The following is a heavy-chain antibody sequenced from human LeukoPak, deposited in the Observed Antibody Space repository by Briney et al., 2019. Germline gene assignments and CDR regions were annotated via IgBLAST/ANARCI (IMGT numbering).Heavy chain of an antibody. V-gene: IGHV4-34*01. D-gene: IGHD2-2*02. J-gene: IGHJ5*02. CDR1: GGSFRGYY. Sequence: SETLSLTCAVYGGSFRGYYWSWIRQPPGKGLEWIGEINHSGSTNYNPSLKSRVNISVDTSKNQFSLKLSSVTAADTAVYYCARTLGYCSSTSCYNYWFDPWGQGTLVTVSS. CDR2: INHSGST. CDR3: ARTLGYCSSTSCYNYWFDP.